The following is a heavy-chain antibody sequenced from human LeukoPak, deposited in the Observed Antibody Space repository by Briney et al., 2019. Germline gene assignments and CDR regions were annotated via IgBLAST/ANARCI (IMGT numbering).Heavy chain of an antibody. D-gene: IGHD3-22*01. CDR3: ATDAYFYDSSGYSTSVHYFDY. J-gene: IGHJ4*02. CDR1: GYTFTGYY. Sequence: ASVKVSCKASGYTFTGYYMHWVRQAPGQGLEWMGRINPNCGGTNYAQKFQGRVTMTRDTSISTAYMELSRLRSDDTAVYYCATDAYFYDSSGYSTSVHYFDYWGQGTLVTVSS. CDR2: INPNCGGT. V-gene: IGHV1-2*06.